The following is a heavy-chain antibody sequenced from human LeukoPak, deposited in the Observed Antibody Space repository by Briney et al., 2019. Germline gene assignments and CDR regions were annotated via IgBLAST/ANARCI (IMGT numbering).Heavy chain of an antibody. CDR3: ARGRGSGHKENWFDP. D-gene: IGHD6-19*01. CDR1: GYTFTSYG. J-gene: IGHJ5*02. Sequence: ASVKVSCKASGYTFTSYGISWVRQAPGQGLEWMGWINPNSGGTNYAQKFQGRVTMTRDTSISTAYMELSSLRSEDTAVYYCARGRGSGHKENWFDPWGQGTLVTVSS. V-gene: IGHV1-2*02. CDR2: INPNSGGT.